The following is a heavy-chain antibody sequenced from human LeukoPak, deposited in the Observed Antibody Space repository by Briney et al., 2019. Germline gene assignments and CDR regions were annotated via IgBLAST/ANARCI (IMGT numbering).Heavy chain of an antibody. V-gene: IGHV4-4*02. CDR1: GGSISSTNW. Sequence: SETLSLTCAVSGGSISSTNWWSWVRQSPGKGLEWIGDIYHSGSTNYNPSLQSRVTISVDKSKNQFSLKLSSVTAADTAVYYCARARTYYYDSSGFDYWGQGTLVTVSS. CDR2: IYHSGST. J-gene: IGHJ4*02. D-gene: IGHD3-22*01. CDR3: ARARTYYYDSSGFDY.